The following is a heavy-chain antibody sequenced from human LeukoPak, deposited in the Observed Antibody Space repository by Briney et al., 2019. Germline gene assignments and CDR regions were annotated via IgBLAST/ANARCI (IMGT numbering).Heavy chain of an antibody. D-gene: IGHD2-2*01. V-gene: IGHV4-34*01. J-gene: IGHJ4*02. Sequence: SETLSLTCAAYGGSFSGYYWSWIRQPPGKGLEWIGEINHSGSTNYNPSLKSRVTISVDTSKNQFSLKLSSVTAADTAVYYCASGVVPAANWGQGTLVTVSS. CDR3: ASGVVPAAN. CDR2: INHSGST. CDR1: GGSFSGYY.